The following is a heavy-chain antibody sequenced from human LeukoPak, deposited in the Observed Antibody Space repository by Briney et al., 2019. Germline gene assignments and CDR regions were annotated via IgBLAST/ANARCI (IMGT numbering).Heavy chain of an antibody. Sequence: SETLSLTCAVYGGSFSGYYWSWIRQAPGKGLEWIGEINHSGSTNYNPSLKSRVTISVDTSKNQFSLKLSSVTAADTAVYYCARRPRMKAFDIWGQGTMVTVSS. V-gene: IGHV4-34*01. J-gene: IGHJ3*02. CDR2: INHSGST. CDR3: ARRPRMKAFDI. CDR1: GGSFSGYY. D-gene: IGHD2-8*01.